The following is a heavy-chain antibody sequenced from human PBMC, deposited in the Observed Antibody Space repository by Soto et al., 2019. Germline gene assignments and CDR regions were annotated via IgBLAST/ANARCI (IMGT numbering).Heavy chain of an antibody. CDR2: FDPEDGET. CDR3: ATLPTKFYDSSGYLFHNY. CDR1: GYTLTELS. J-gene: IGHJ4*02. Sequence: ASVKVSCKVSGYTLTELSMHWVRQAPGKGLEWMGGFDPEDGETIYAQKFQGRVTMTEDTSTDTAYMELSSLRSEDTALFYCATLPTKFYDSSGYLFHNYWGQGTLVTVSS. V-gene: IGHV1-24*01. D-gene: IGHD3-22*01.